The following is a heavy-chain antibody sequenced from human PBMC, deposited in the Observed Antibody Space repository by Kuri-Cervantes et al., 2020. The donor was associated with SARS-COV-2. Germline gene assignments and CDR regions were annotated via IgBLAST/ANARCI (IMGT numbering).Heavy chain of an antibody. Sequence: LSLTCAASGFTFSSYAMHWVRQAPGKGLEWVAVISYDGSNKYYADSVKGRFTISRDNSKNTLYLQMNSLRAEDTAVYYCAKSVPVWQQLPYNWFDPWGQGTLVTVSS. CDR3: AKSVPVWQQLPYNWFDP. CDR2: ISYDGSNK. D-gene: IGHD6-13*01. CDR1: GFTFSSYA. J-gene: IGHJ5*02. V-gene: IGHV3-30-3*02.